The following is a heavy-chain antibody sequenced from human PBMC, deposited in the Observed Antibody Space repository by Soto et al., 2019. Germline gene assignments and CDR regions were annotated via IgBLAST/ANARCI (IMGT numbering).Heavy chain of an antibody. CDR1: GGSISSGYYY. CDR2: IYYSGNT. CDR3: ASSSLYGMDV. Sequence: PSEKLSLTCSVSGGSISSGYYYWSWIRQPPGKGLEWIGNIYYSGNTYYNPSLRSRLIISIDKSKNELCLKLGSVTAADTAVYYSASSSLYGMDVWGQWPTVT. V-gene: IGHV4-30-4*01. J-gene: IGHJ6*02.